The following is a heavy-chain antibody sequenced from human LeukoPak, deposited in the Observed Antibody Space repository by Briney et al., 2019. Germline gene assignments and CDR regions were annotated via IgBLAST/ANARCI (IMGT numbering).Heavy chain of an antibody. CDR2: VYTSGST. J-gene: IGHJ4*02. V-gene: IGHV4-4*07. CDR3: ARHAGSRSFYSHLDY. D-gene: IGHD3-10*01. Sequence: PSETLSLTCTVSGGSISSYYWSWIRQPAGKGLEWIGRVYTSGSTNYNPSLKSRVTISVDTSRNQFSLKLSSVTAADTAVYYCARHAGSRSFYSHLDYWGQGTLVTVSS. CDR1: GGSISSYY.